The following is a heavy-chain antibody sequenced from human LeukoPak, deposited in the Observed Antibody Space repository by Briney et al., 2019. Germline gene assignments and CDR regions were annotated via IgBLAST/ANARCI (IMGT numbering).Heavy chain of an antibody. D-gene: IGHD2-21*02. J-gene: IGHJ4*02. CDR1: GGSISSYY. V-gene: IGHV4-59*01. Sequence: SETRSLTCTVSGGSISSYYWSWIRQPPGKGLEWIGYIYYSGSTNYNPSLKSRVTISVDTSKNQFSPKLSSVTAADTAVYYCARGYPGCGGDCYSDYWGQGTLVTVSS. CDR2: IYYSGST. CDR3: ARGYPGCGGDCYSDY.